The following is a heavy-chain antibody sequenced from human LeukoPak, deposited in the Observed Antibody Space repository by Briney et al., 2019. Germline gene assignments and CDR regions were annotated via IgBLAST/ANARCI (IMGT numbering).Heavy chain of an antibody. D-gene: IGHD6-19*01. CDR3: AKAPESSSGWYDAFDI. CDR2: IRYDGSNK. J-gene: IGHJ3*02. Sequence: GGSLRLSCAASGFTFSSYEMNWVRQAPGKGLEWVAFIRYDGSNKYYADSVKGRFTISRDNSKNTLYLQMNSLRAEDTAVYYCAKAPESSSGWYDAFDIWGQGTMVTVSS. V-gene: IGHV3-30*02. CDR1: GFTFSSYE.